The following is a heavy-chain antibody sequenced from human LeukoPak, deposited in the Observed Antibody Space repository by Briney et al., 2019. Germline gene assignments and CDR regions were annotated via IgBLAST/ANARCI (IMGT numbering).Heavy chain of an antibody. J-gene: IGHJ6*02. D-gene: IGHD4-17*01. CDR2: ISSSGSTI. Sequence: AGSLSLSCAASGCTFSSYERNWVRQAPGKGLEWVSYISSSGSTIYYADSVRGRFTISRDNAKNSLYLQMNSLRAEDTAVYYCAREDPQTTVPEGLDVWGQGTTVTVPS. CDR3: AREDPQTTVPEGLDV. CDR1: GCTFSSYE. V-gene: IGHV3-48*03.